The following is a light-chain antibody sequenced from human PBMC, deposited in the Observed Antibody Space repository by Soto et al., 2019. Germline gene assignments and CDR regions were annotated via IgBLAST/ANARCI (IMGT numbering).Light chain of an antibody. CDR3: SSYTSSSTHYV. J-gene: IGLJ1*01. CDR2: EVS. V-gene: IGLV2-14*01. CDR1: SSDVGGYNY. Sequence: QSALTQPASVSGSSGQSITISCTGTSSDVGGYNYVSWYQQHPGKAPKLMIYEVSNRPSGVSNRFSGSKSGNTASLTISGLQAEDEADYYCSSYTSSSTHYVFGTGTKLTVL.